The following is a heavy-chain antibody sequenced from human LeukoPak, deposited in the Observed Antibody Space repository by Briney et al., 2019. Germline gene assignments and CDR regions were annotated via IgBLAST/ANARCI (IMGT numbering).Heavy chain of an antibody. D-gene: IGHD6-6*01. CDR2: INPNSGGT. Sequence: GASVKVSCKASGYTFTGYYMHWVRQAPGQGLEWMGWINPNSGGTNYAQKFQGRVTMTRDTSISTAYMELSRLRSDDTAVYYCAREPIAARPYYYYYMDVWGKGIAVTVSS. V-gene: IGHV1-2*02. CDR3: AREPIAARPYYYYYMDV. J-gene: IGHJ6*03. CDR1: GYTFTGYY.